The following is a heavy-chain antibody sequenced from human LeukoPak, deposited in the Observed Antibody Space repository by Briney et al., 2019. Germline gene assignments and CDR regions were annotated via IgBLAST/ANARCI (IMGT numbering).Heavy chain of an antibody. Sequence: PGGSLRLSCAASGFTFSSYAMSWVRQAPGKGLEWVSAISGSGGSTYYADSVKGRFTISRDNTKNTLYLQMNSLRAEDTAVYYCAKVTMVRGVIRAFDNWGQGTLVTVSS. CDR2: ISGSGGST. V-gene: IGHV3-23*01. J-gene: IGHJ4*02. CDR1: GFTFSSYA. CDR3: AKVTMVRGVIRAFDN. D-gene: IGHD3-10*01.